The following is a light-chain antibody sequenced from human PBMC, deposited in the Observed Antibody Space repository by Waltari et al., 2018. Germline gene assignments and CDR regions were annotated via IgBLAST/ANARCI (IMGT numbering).Light chain of an antibody. CDR1: QSVLYTPNNTNC. CDR3: QQYYSRPQT. V-gene: IGKV4-1*01. J-gene: IGKJ1*01. CDR2: GAS. Sequence: DIVMTQSPDSLAVSLGERAPIHCQSSQSVLYTPNNTNCLAWYQQKPGQPPKLLISGASTRESGVPDRFSGSGSGTDFTLTISSLQAEDVAIYYCQQYYSRPQTFGQGTKVEIK.